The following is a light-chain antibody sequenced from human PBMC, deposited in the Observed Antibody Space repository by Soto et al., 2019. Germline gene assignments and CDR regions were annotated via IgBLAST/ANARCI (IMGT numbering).Light chain of an antibody. CDR1: QYVGSS. V-gene: IGKV3-11*01. CDR2: YMS. Sequence: EILLTQSPATLSSSPGETATLSCRASQYVGSSLAWYQHKPGQAPRLLIYYMSKRATGIPARFSGSGSGTDFTLTISSLAHEDAAVYYCQQRSNWHPITVGQGTRLEIK. CDR3: QQRSNWHPIT. J-gene: IGKJ5*01.